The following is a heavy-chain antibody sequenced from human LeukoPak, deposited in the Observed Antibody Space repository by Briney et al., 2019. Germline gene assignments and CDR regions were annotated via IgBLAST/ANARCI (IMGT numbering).Heavy chain of an antibody. D-gene: IGHD3-16*02. Sequence: GGSLRLSCAASGFTFSSYSMNWVRQAPGKGLEWVSSISSSSSYIYYADSVKGRYTISRDNAKNSLYLKMNSLRAEDTAVYYCARMITFGGVIVITDYCYYGMDVWGQGTTVTVSS. CDR2: ISSSSSYI. V-gene: IGHV3-21*01. CDR3: ARMITFGGVIVITDYCYYGMDV. J-gene: IGHJ6*02. CDR1: GFTFSSYS.